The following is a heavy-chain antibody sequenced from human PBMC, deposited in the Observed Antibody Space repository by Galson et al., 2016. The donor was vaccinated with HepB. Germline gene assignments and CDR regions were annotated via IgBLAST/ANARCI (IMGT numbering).Heavy chain of an antibody. D-gene: IGHD5-12*01. Sequence: ETLSLTCTVSGDSISSYYWTWIRQPPGKGLEWIGYVYYTGSTKYNPSLRSPVSISVDTSKDQFSLKLSSVTAADTAVYYCAGEVASRFDYWGQGIRVSVAS. CDR3: AGEVASRFDY. CDR2: VYYTGST. J-gene: IGHJ4*02. CDR1: GDSISSYY. V-gene: IGHV4-59*01.